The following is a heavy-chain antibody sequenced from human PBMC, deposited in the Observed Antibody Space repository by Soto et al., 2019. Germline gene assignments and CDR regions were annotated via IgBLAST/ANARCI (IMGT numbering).Heavy chain of an antibody. D-gene: IGHD5-18*01. Sequence: ESGGGVVQPGRSLRLSCAASGFTFSSYGMHWVRQAPGKGLEWVAVISNDGSKKYYADSVKGRFTISRDNSKNTLYLQMNSLRAEDTAVYYCAKDSGTAMVTSYYYYGMDVWGQGTTVTVSS. J-gene: IGHJ6*02. CDR3: AKDSGTAMVTSYYYYGMDV. CDR1: GFTFSSYG. CDR2: ISNDGSKK. V-gene: IGHV3-30*18.